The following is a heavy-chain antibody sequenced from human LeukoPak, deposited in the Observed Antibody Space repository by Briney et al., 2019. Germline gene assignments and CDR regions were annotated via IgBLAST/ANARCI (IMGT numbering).Heavy chain of an antibody. CDR3: ARGDLDSSGYYLR. J-gene: IGHJ4*02. CDR1: GGSFSGYY. Sequence: PSETLSLTCAVYGGSFSGYYWSWIRQPPGKGLEWIGEINHSGSTNYNPSLKGRVTISVDTSKNQFSLKLSSVTAADTAVYYCARGDLDSSGYYLRWGQGTLVTVSS. V-gene: IGHV4-34*01. D-gene: IGHD3-22*01. CDR2: INHSGST.